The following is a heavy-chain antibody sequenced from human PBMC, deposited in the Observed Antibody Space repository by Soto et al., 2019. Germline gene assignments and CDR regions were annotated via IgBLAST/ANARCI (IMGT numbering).Heavy chain of an antibody. CDR1: GYTLTSYS. Sequence: GASVKVSCKASGYTLTSYSMHWVRQAPGQGLEWMGIINPSSGRTSYAQNFQGRVTMTSDTSTSIVYMEMSSLKSEDTAVYYCARDHNFGFILYAMDVWGQGTTVTVSS. V-gene: IGHV1-46*01. J-gene: IGHJ6*02. CDR3: ARDHNFGFILYAMDV. D-gene: IGHD2-15*01. CDR2: INPSSGRT.